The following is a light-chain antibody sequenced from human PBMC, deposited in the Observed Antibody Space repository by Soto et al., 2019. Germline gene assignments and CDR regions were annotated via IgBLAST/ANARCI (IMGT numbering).Light chain of an antibody. CDR2: DVS. CDR1: SSDIGGYNY. V-gene: IGLV2-14*01. CDR3: SSYTSSSTLEV. Sequence: QSALTQPASVSGSPGQSITISFTGTSSDIGGYNYVPWYQQYPGKDPKVMIYDVSNRPSGVSNRFSGSKSGNTASLTISGLQAEDEADYYCSSYTSSSTLEVFGTGTKLTVL. J-gene: IGLJ1*01.